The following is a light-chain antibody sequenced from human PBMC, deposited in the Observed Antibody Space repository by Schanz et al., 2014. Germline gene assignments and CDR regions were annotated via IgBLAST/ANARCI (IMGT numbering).Light chain of an antibody. CDR2: AAS. CDR3: QHYSLSPL. Sequence: EIVLTQSPGTLSLSPGEGVTLSCRASQSVSTNVAWYQQKPGQAPRLLIYAASSRATGIPDRFSGAGSGTDFTLTISRLEPEDFAVYYCQHYSLSPLFGQGTKVDI. J-gene: IGKJ1*01. V-gene: IGKV3-20*01. CDR1: QSVSTN.